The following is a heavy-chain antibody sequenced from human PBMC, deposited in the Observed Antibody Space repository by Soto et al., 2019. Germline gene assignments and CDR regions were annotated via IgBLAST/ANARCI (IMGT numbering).Heavy chain of an antibody. CDR1: GDSISTFY. D-gene: IGHD3-22*01. Sequence: SETLSLTCTVSGDSISTFYWGWIRQSPGKELEWIGYVYYTGSTNYNPSLKSRATISVDRSEDQFSLKLTSANAADTAVYYCARGRTVRNYADDSSDYFYFFDYWGQGTQVTVSS. CDR2: VYYTGST. V-gene: IGHV4-59*01. CDR3: ARGRTVRNYADDSSDYFYFFDY. J-gene: IGHJ4*02.